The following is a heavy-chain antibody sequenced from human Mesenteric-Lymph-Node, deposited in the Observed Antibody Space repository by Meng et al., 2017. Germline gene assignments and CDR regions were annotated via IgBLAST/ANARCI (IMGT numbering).Heavy chain of an antibody. Sequence: QVQLPQWRPGLGKPPQTLSLTCALSGDTVSSNSAAWNWIRQSPSRGLEWLGRTYYRSKWYNDYAVSVKSRITINPDTSKNQFSLQLNSVTPEDTAVYYGGRGGGSYYHFDYWGQGTLVTVSS. CDR1: GDTVSSNSAA. CDR2: TYYRSKWYN. J-gene: IGHJ4*02. V-gene: IGHV6-1*02. D-gene: IGHD1-26*01. CDR3: GRGGGSYYHFDY.